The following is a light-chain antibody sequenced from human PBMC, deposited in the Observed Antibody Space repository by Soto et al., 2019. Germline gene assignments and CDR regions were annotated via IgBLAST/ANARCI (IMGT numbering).Light chain of an antibody. J-gene: IGLJ2*01. CDR1: TSDVDTYKY. CDR2: EVS. CDR3: GSYAGSTTRVL. Sequence: QSVLTQPASVSGSPGQSIIISCTGTTSDVDTYKYVSWYQQHPGKAPKLMIYEVSHRPSGVSDRFSGSKSGNTASLTISGLQAEDGADYYCGSYAGSTTRVLFGGGTKVTVL. V-gene: IGLV2-14*01.